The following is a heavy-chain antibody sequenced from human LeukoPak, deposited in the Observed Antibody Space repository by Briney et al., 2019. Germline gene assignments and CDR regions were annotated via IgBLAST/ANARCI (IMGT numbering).Heavy chain of an antibody. CDR1: GFTLSSYG. J-gene: IGHJ4*02. Sequence: GGSLRLSCAASGFTLSSYGMSWVRQAPGRGLEWVSAISGSGGSTYYADSVKGRFTISRDNSKNTLYLQMNSLRAEDTAVYYCAKEAYYDSSGPDYWGQGTLVTVSS. V-gene: IGHV3-23*01. CDR2: ISGSGGST. D-gene: IGHD3-22*01. CDR3: AKEAYYDSSGPDY.